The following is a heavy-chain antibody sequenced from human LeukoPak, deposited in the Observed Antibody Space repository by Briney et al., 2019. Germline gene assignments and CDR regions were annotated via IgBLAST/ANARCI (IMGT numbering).Heavy chain of an antibody. CDR1: GFSFGDYT. CDR2: IRSKGYGGTT. V-gene: IGHV3-49*03. CDR3: IRGGANSPFDY. D-gene: IGHD3-16*01. J-gene: IGHJ4*02. Sequence: SLRLSCTASGFSFGDYTMSWFRQAPGKGLEWVGFIRSKGYGGTTEDAASVKGRFTISRDDSKSIAYLQMNSLKTEDTAVYYCIRGGANSPFDYWGQGTLVTVSS.